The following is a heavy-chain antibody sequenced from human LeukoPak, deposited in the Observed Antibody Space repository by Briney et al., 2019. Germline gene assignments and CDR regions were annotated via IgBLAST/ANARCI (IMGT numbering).Heavy chain of an antibody. CDR2: IRYDGSNK. Sequence: GGSLRLSCAASGFTFSSYGMHWVRQAPGKGLEWVAFIRYDGSNKYYADSVKGRFTIPRDNSKNTLYLQMHSLRADDTAVYYCARNLQYLLLMGEIDYWGQGTLVTVSS. D-gene: IGHD2-2*01. J-gene: IGHJ4*02. V-gene: IGHV3-30*02. CDR1: GFTFSSYG. CDR3: ARNLQYLLLMGEIDY.